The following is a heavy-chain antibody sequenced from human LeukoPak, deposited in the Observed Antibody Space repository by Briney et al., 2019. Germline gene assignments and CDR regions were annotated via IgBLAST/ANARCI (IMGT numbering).Heavy chain of an antibody. CDR1: GFTFSTYA. Sequence: TGGSLRLSCAASGFTFSTYAMSWVRQAPGRGLEWVSAISGSDGSTFYADSVKGQFTISRDNSKAALYLQMNSLRAEDTAVYYCANANFDWLPRDYWGQGTLVTVSS. CDR2: ISGSDGST. D-gene: IGHD3-9*01. V-gene: IGHV3-23*01. CDR3: ANANFDWLPRDY. J-gene: IGHJ4*02.